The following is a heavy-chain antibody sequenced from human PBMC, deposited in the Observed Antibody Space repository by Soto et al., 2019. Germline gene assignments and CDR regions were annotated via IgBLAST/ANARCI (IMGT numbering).Heavy chain of an antibody. CDR3: AGVRGHAFDI. CDR1: GASINNADYY. J-gene: IGHJ3*02. D-gene: IGHD3-10*01. Sequence: QVQLQESGPGLVKPSQTLSLKCSVSGASINNADYYWSWIRQHAGQGLEWSGYIYYRGTTYYNPSLRSRITTSIATSKNPFALEMSSVTAAATAVYYCAGVRGHAFDIRGQGTMVTVSS. V-gene: IGHV4-31*03. CDR2: IYYRGTT.